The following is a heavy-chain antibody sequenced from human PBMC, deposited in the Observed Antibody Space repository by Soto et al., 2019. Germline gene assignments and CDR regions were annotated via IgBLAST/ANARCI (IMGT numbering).Heavy chain of an antibody. D-gene: IGHD3-16*02. Sequence: PGGSLRLSCAASGFTFSSYWMHWVRQVPEKGLVWVSRINSDGSITNYADAVKGRFTISRDNVKNTLYLQMNSLRAEDTAVYYCVRYPRSVGGSYRPDYWGQGTRVTVSS. CDR1: GFTFSSYW. CDR3: VRYPRSVGGSYRPDY. J-gene: IGHJ4*02. CDR2: INSDGSIT. V-gene: IGHV3-74*01.